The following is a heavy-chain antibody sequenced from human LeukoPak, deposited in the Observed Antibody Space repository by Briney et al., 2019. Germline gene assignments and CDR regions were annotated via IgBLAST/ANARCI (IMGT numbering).Heavy chain of an antibody. Sequence: SETLSLTCTVSGGSVSSGSYYWSWIRQPPGKGLEWIGYIYYSGSTKYNPSLKSRVTISVDTSKNQFSLKLSSVTAADTAVYYCARLTVVTRQIDYWGQGTLVTVSS. CDR2: IYYSGST. J-gene: IGHJ4*02. CDR3: ARLTVVTRQIDY. CDR1: GGSVSSGSYY. D-gene: IGHD4-23*01. V-gene: IGHV4-61*01.